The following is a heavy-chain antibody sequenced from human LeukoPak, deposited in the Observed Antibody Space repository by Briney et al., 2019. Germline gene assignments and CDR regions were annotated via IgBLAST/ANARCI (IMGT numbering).Heavy chain of an antibody. CDR1: GFTFSSYG. J-gene: IGHJ4*02. D-gene: IGHD6-13*01. CDR3: ATPGAAAADFFDY. V-gene: IGHV3-7*01. Sequence: PGGSLRLSCAASGFTFSSYGMSWVRQAPGKGLEWVANIKQDGSEKYYVDSVKGRFTISRDNAKNSLYLQMNSLRAEDTAVYYCATPGAAAADFFDYWGQGTLVTVSS. CDR2: IKQDGSEK.